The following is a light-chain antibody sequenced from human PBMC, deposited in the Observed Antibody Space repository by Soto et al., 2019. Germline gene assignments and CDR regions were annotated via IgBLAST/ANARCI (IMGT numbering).Light chain of an antibody. CDR1: QSVSSN. CDR3: QQYNNWPYT. V-gene: IGKV3-15*01. J-gene: IGKJ2*01. Sequence: EIVTTQSPATLSVSPGERATLSCRASQSVSSNLAWYQQKPGQAPRLLFYGASTRATDIPARFSGSGSGTEFTLTISSLQSEDFAVYYCQQYNNWPYTFGQGTKLEIK. CDR2: GAS.